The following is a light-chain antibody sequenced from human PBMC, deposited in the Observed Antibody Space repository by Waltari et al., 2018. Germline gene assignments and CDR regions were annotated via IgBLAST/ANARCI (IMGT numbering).Light chain of an antibody. CDR1: SSDVRSYTY. V-gene: IGLV2-23*02. CDR2: AVT. Sequence: QSALTQPASVSGSHGQSITLTCTGTSSDVRSYTYVSWYQQYPGKAPKLLIYAVTQRPSGVSDRFSGSKSGNTASLTISGLQAEDEADYYCCSYAGDSLYVFGTGTTVTV. J-gene: IGLJ1*01. CDR3: CSYAGDSLYV.